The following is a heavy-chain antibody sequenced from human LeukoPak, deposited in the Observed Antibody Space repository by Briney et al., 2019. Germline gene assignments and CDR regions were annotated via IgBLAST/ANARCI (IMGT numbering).Heavy chain of an antibody. V-gene: IGHV3-9*01. J-gene: IGHJ4*02. D-gene: IGHD3-3*01. CDR3: AKAYYDFWSGDENHFDY. Sequence: GGSLRLSCAAYGFTFYDYAMHWVRQAQGRGLEWVSGISWNSGSIGYADSVKGRFTISRDNAKNSLYLQMNSLRAEDTALYYCAKAYYDFWSGDENHFDYWGQGTLVTVPS. CDR1: GFTFYDYA. CDR2: ISWNSGSI.